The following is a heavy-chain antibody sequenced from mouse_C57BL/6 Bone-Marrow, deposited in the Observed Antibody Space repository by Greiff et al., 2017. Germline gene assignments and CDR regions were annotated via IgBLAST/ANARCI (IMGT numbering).Heavy chain of an antibody. V-gene: IGHV14-3*01. D-gene: IGHD1-1*01. CDR3: ARLVLRAFSWYFDV. CDR1: GFNIKNTY. CDR2: IDPANGNT. J-gene: IGHJ1*03. Sequence: EVKLVESVAELVRPGASVKLSCTASGFNIKNTYMHWVKQRPEQGLEWIGRIDPANGNTKYAPKFQGKASITADTSSNTAYLQLSSLTSAYTAIYYCARLVLRAFSWYFDVWGTGTTVTVSS.